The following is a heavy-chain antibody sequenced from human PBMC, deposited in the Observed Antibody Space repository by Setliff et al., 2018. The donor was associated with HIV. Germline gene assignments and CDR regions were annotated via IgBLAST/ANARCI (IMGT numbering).Heavy chain of an antibody. CDR2: IWYDGINK. J-gene: IGHJ5*02. V-gene: IGHV3-33*03. CDR3: AKADDGAAAGPAP. CDR1: GFTSGYTFSNYW. D-gene: IGHD6-13*01. Sequence: PGGSLRLSCAASGFTSGYTFSNYWMSWVRQAPGKGLEWVAVIWYDGINKNYADSVKGRFTISRDNSKNMLYLQMNSLRAEDTALYYCAKADDGAAAGPAPWGHGTLVTVSS.